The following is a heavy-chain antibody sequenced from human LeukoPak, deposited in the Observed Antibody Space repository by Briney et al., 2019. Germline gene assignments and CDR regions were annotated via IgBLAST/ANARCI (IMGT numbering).Heavy chain of an antibody. V-gene: IGHV2-5*02. J-gene: IGHJ4*02. D-gene: IGHD3-22*01. CDR2: IDWDDDK. Sequence: SGPTLVNPTQTLTLTCTFSGFALNTNGVGVGWIRQPPGKALEWLALIDWDDDKRYSPSLKSRLTIIKDTSKNQVVLTMTNLDPVDTATYYCAHRRTDASGYYLSYFDYWGQGTLVTVSS. CDR1: GFALNTNGVG. CDR3: AHRRTDASGYYLSYFDY.